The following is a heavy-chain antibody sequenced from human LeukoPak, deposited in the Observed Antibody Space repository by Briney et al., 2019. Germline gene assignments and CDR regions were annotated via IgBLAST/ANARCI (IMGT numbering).Heavy chain of an antibody. D-gene: IGHD4-23*01. CDR2: IYYSGST. Sequence: NPSETLSLTCTVSGGSISSSSYYWGWIRQPPGKGLEWIGSIYYSGSTYYNPSLKSRVTISVDTSKNQFSLKLRSVTAGDTAIYYCARGFKGNAQVWFDPWGQGTLVTVSS. CDR1: GGSISSSSYY. V-gene: IGHV4-39*07. J-gene: IGHJ5*02. CDR3: ARGFKGNAQVWFDP.